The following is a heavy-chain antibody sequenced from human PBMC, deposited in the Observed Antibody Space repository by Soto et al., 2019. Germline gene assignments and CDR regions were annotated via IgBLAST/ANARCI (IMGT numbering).Heavy chain of an antibody. Sequence: SVKVSCKASGGTFSSYAISWVRQAPGQGLEWMGGIIPIFGTANYAQKFQGRVTITADESTSTAYMELSSLRSEDTAVYYCASPGESISSSWDKPFDYWGQGTLVSV. V-gene: IGHV1-69*13. D-gene: IGHD6-13*01. CDR2: IIPIFGTA. CDR1: GGTFSSYA. CDR3: ASPGESISSSWDKPFDY. J-gene: IGHJ4*02.